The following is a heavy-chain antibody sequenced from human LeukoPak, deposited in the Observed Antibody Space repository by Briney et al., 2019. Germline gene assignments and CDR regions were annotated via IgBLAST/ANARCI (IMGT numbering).Heavy chain of an antibody. V-gene: IGHV1-46*01. CDR3: ARETPQGIDV. J-gene: IGHJ6*02. Sequence: ASVKVSCKASGYTFTSYDINWVRQAPGQGPEWMGIINPTGGTTTYTQKFQGRVTMTRDTSTSTLYMELSSLRSEDTAVYYRARETPQGIDVWGQGTTVTVSS. CDR2: INPTGGTT. CDR1: GYTFTSYD.